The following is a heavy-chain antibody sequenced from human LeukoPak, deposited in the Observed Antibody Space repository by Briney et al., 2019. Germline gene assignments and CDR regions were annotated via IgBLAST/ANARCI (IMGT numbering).Heavy chain of an antibody. CDR2: IKQDGSEE. D-gene: IGHD5-18*01. CDR1: GFTFSSYW. Sequence: GGSLRLSCAASGFTFSSYWMSWVRQAPGKGLEWVANIKQDGSEEYYVDSVKGRFTISRDNAKNSLYLQMNSLRAEDTAVYYCARGRYNYGYIYDYWGQGTLVTVSS. J-gene: IGHJ4*02. CDR3: ARGRYNYGYIYDY. V-gene: IGHV3-7*01.